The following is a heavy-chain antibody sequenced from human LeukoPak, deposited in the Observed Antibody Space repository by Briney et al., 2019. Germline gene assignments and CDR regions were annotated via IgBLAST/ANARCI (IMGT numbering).Heavy chain of an antibody. Sequence: GASVKVSCKASGYTFTSYGISWVRQAPEQGLEWMGWISAYNGNTNYAQKLQGRVTMTTGTSTSTAYMELRSLRSDDTAVYYCARLGDILTGPHRYDYWGQGTLVTVSS. CDR1: GYTFTSYG. V-gene: IGHV1-18*01. CDR2: ISAYNGNT. CDR3: ARLGDILTGPHRYDY. D-gene: IGHD3-9*01. J-gene: IGHJ4*02.